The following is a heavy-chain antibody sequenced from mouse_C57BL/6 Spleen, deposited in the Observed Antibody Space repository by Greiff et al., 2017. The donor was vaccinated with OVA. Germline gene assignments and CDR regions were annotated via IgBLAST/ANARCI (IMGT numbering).Heavy chain of an antibody. CDR2: ISDGGSYT. CDR3: ARGGDYDGFDY. Sequence: EVKLMESGGGLVKPGGSLKLSCAASGFTFSSYAMSWVRQTPEKRLEWVATISDGGSYTYYPDNVKGRFTISRDNAKNNLYLQMSHLKSEDTAMYYCARGGDYDGFDYWGQGTTLTVSS. D-gene: IGHD2-4*01. V-gene: IGHV5-4*03. J-gene: IGHJ2*01. CDR1: GFTFSSYA.